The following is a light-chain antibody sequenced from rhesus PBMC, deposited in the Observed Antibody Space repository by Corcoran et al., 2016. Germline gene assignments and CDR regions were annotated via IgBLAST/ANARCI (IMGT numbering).Light chain of an antibody. J-gene: IGLJ1*01. CDR1: SSDIGDYNY. CDR3: SSYAGSNTFI. Sequence: QAALTQPRSVSGSPGQSVTISCTGTSSDIGDYNYVSWYQQHPGTVPKLIIYEVNKRPSGVSDRFSGSKSGNTASLTISGLQAEDEADYYCSSYAGSNTFIFGAGTRLTVL. V-gene: IGLV2-32*02. CDR2: EVN.